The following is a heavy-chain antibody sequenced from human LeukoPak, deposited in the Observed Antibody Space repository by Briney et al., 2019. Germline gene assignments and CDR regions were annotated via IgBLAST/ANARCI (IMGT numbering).Heavy chain of an antibody. Sequence: GGSLRLSCAASGFTFSSYAMSWVRQAPGKGLEWVSAISGSGGSTYCADSVKGRFTISRDNSKNTLYLQMNSLRAEDTAVYYCAKDAYYYDSSGYYDYWGQGTLVTVSS. CDR2: ISGSGGST. CDR3: AKDAYYYDSSGYYDY. V-gene: IGHV3-23*01. D-gene: IGHD3-22*01. CDR1: GFTFSSYA. J-gene: IGHJ4*02.